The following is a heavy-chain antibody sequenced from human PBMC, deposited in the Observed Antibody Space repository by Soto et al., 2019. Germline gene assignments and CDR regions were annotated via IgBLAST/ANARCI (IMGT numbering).Heavy chain of an antibody. V-gene: IGHV3-48*01. CDR3: ARLDYGDYADAFDI. Sequence: PGGSLRLSCAASGFTFCSYSMNWVRQAPGKGLEWVSYISSSSSTIYYADSVKGRFTISRDNAKNSLYLQMNSLRAEDTAVYYCARLDYGDYADAFDIWGQGTMVTVSS. CDR1: GFTFCSYS. J-gene: IGHJ3*02. CDR2: ISSSSSTI. D-gene: IGHD4-17*01.